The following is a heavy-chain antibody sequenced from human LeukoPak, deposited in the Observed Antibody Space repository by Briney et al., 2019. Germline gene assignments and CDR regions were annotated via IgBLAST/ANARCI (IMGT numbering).Heavy chain of an antibody. V-gene: IGHV4-39*07. CDR3: ARDLATVRGRWFDP. Sequence: SETLSLTCTVSGGSISSSSYYWGWIRQPPGMGLEWMGTIYYSGSTYYKPSLKSRVTISVDTSKNQFSLKLSSVTAADTAVYYCARDLATVRGRWFDPWGQGTLVTVSS. J-gene: IGHJ5*02. D-gene: IGHD4-11*01. CDR2: IYYSGST. CDR1: GGSISSSSYY.